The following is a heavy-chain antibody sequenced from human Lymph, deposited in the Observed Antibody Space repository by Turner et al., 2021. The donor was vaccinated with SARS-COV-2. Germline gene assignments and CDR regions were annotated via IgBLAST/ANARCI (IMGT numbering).Heavy chain of an antibody. CDR2: IYYSGST. CDR3: ARNDRVIVQSFDY. V-gene: IGHV4-39*01. D-gene: IGHD3-9*01. J-gene: IGHJ4*02. CDR1: GGSIRSSTYY. Sequence: QLQLQESGPGLVKPSEPLSLTCTVSGGSIRSSTYYWGWIRQPPGKGLEWIGRIYYSGSTYYNPSLKSRVTISVDTSKNQFSLKLSSVTAADTAVYYCARNDRVIVQSFDYWGQGTLVTVSS.